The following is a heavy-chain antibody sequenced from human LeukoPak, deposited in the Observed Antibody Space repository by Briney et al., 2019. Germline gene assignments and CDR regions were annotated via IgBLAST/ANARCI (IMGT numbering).Heavy chain of an antibody. CDR1: GFAFSSYW. CDR2: VKQDGSEK. CDR3: AREGLEDTAMAPGVDY. V-gene: IGHV3-7*01. Sequence: GGSLRLSCAASGFAFSSYWMSWVRQAPGKGLEWVANVKQDGSEKYYVDSVKGRFTISRDNAKNSLYLQMNSLRAEDTAVYYCAREGLEDTAMAPGVDYWGQGALVTVSS. D-gene: IGHD5-18*01. J-gene: IGHJ4*02.